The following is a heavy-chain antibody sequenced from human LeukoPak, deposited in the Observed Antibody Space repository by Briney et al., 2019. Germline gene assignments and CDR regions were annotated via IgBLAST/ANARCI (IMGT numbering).Heavy chain of an antibody. CDR3: ARDGWQWLSNLPDY. J-gene: IGHJ4*02. CDR2: ISYDGSNK. D-gene: IGHD6-19*01. V-gene: IGHV3-30*04. CDR1: GFTFSSYA. Sequence: AGRSLRLSCAASGFTFSSYAMHWVRQAPGKGLEWVAVISYDGSNKYYADSVKGRFTISRDNSKNTLYLQMNRLRAEDTAVYYCARDGWQWLSNLPDYWGQGTLVTVSS.